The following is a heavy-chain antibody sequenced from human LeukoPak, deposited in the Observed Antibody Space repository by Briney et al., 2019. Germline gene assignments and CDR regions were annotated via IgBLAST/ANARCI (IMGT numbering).Heavy chain of an antibody. CDR2: IYYSGST. V-gene: IGHV4-31*03. D-gene: IGHD2-15*01. CDR1: GGSISSGGYY. J-gene: IGHJ5*02. CDR3: AREVVRLNWFDP. Sequence: SETLSLTCTVSGGSISSGGYYWSWIRQHPGKGLEWIGYIYYSGSTYYNPSHKSRVTISVDTSKNQFSLKLSSVTAADTAVYYCAREVVRLNWFDPWGQGTLVTVSS.